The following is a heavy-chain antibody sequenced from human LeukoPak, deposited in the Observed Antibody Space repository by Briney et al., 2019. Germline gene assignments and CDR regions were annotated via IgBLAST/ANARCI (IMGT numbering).Heavy chain of an antibody. D-gene: IGHD2-15*01. Sequence: QPGGPLRLSCAASGFTFSSYAMHWVRQAPGKGLEWVAVISYDGSNKYYADSVKGRFTISRDNSKNTLYLQMNSLRAEDTAVYYCAVRWWVDYWGQGTLVTVSS. J-gene: IGHJ4*02. CDR3: AVRWWVDY. CDR2: ISYDGSNK. V-gene: IGHV3-30-3*01. CDR1: GFTFSSYA.